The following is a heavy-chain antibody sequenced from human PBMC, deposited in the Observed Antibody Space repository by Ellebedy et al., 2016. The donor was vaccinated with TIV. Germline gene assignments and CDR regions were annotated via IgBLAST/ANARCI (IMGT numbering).Heavy chain of an antibody. Sequence: MPGGSLRLSCDVSGGSVSSENWWNWVRQSPGKGLEWIGETYHSGFTNYNPSLKSRVTISLDKSNNQLSLRLSSVTAADTAVYYCARGGGYYFDYWGQGTLVAVSS. V-gene: IGHV4-4*02. CDR3: ARGGGYYFDY. J-gene: IGHJ4*02. CDR2: TYHSGFT. D-gene: IGHD2-15*01. CDR1: GGSVSSENW.